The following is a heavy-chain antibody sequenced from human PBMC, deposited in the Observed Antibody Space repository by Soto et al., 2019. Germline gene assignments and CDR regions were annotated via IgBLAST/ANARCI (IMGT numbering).Heavy chain of an antibody. D-gene: IGHD2-2*02. Sequence: GGSLRLSCAPSGFTFSSYSMNWVRQAPGKGLEWVSYISSSSSTIYYADSVKGRFTISRDNAKNSLYLQMNSLRDEDTAVYFCARESHCSRTSCHTDAFDIWGQGTMVTVSS. CDR3: ARESHCSRTSCHTDAFDI. CDR2: ISSSSSTI. V-gene: IGHV3-48*02. CDR1: GFTFSSYS. J-gene: IGHJ3*02.